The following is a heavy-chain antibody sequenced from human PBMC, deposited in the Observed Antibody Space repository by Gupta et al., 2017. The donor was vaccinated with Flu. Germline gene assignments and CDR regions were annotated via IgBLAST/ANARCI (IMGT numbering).Heavy chain of an antibody. D-gene: IGHD3-10*01. J-gene: IGHJ4*02. V-gene: IGHV3-49*04. CDR1: GFTFGDYA. Sequence: EVQLVESGGGLVQPGRSLRLSCTASGFTFGDYAMSWVRQAPGKGLEWVGFIRSKAYGGTTEYAASVKGRFTISRDDSKSIAYLQMNSLKTEDTAVYYCTRDRGRIGSLGLVDYWGQGTLVTVSS. CDR2: IRSKAYGGTT. CDR3: TRDRGRIGSLGLVDY.